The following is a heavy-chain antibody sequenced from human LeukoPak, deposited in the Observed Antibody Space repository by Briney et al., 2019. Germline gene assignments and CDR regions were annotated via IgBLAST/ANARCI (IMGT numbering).Heavy chain of an antibody. CDR2: IDPKRGGT. CDR1: GYTFTGYY. CDR3: ATSIEAEIWYFDY. V-gene: IGHV1-2*02. J-gene: IGHJ4*02. Sequence: ASVKVSCKASGYTFTGYYMHWVRQAPGQGLEWMGWIDPKRGGTNYAQKFQGRVIMSRDTSISTAYMEVSRLRSDDTAVYYCATSIEAEIWYFDYWGQGTLVTVSS. D-gene: IGHD1-14*01.